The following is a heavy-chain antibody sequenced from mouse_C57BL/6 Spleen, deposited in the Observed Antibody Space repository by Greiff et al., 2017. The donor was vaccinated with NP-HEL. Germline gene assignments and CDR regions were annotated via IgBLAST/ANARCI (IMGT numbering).Heavy chain of an antibody. CDR1: GFNIKDYY. CDR2: IDPEDGET. D-gene: IGHD2-2*01. Sequence: EVQLQESGAELVKPGASVKLSCTASGFNIKDYYMHWVKQRTEQGLEWIGRIDPEDGETKYVPKFQGKATITADTSSNTAYLQLSSLTSEDTAVYYCAREPPMVTTTQYYWGQGTSVTVSS. CDR3: AREPPMVTTTQYY. J-gene: IGHJ4*01. V-gene: IGHV14-2*01.